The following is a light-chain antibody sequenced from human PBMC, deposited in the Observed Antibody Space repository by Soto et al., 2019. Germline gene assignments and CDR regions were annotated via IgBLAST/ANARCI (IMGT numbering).Light chain of an antibody. CDR1: QSISTW. V-gene: IGKV1-5*01. Sequence: DIQMTQSPSTLSASVGDRVTITCRASQSISTWLAWYQQKPGKAPKLLIYDASSLGSGVPSRFSGSGSGTEFTLTISSLQPDDFATYYCQQYKSYSPLTFGGGTKVDIK. CDR2: DAS. CDR3: QQYKSYSPLT. J-gene: IGKJ4*01.